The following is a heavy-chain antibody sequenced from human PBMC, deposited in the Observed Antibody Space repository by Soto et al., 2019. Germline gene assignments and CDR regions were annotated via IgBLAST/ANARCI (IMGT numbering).Heavy chain of an antibody. J-gene: IGHJ5*02. Sequence: PSETLSLTCTVSGGSISSGGYYWNWIRQHPGNGLEWIGYIYYIGSTYYNPSLKSRVTISLDTSKNQFSLKLSSVTAADTAVYYCARSVFPWGQGTLVTVSS. V-gene: IGHV4-31*03. CDR1: GGSISSGGYY. CDR2: IYYIGST. CDR3: ARSVFP.